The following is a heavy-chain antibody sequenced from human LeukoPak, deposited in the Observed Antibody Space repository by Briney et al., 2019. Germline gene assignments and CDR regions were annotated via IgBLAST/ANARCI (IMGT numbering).Heavy chain of an antibody. CDR1: EFTFSSYA. CDR3: AKRGSITMVRGVTKAMGSFDY. V-gene: IGHV3-23*01. Sequence: GGSLRLSCAASEFTFSSYAMSWVRQAPGKGLEWVSAISGSGGRTYYAESVKGRFTISRDNNENTLYLQMNSLRAEDTAVYYCAKRGSITMVRGVTKAMGSFDYWGQGTLVTVSS. CDR2: ISGSGGRT. D-gene: IGHD3-10*01. J-gene: IGHJ4*02.